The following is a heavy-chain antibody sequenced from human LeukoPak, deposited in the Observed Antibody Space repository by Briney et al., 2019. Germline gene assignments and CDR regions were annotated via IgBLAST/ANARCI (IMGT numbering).Heavy chain of an antibody. D-gene: IGHD3-10*01. V-gene: IGHV4-59*01. Sequence: PSETLSLTCTVSGGSISSYYWSWIRQPPGKGLEWIGYIYYSGSTNYNPSLKSRVTISVDTSKNQFSLKLSSVTAADTAVYYCARDKYYYGSGSYSGYYMDVWGKGTTVIVSS. CDR1: GGSISSYY. J-gene: IGHJ6*03. CDR3: ARDKYYYGSGSYSGYYMDV. CDR2: IYYSGST.